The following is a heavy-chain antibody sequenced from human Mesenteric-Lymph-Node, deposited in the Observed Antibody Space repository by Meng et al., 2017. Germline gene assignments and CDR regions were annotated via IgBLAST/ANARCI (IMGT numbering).Heavy chain of an antibody. V-gene: IGHV3-7*01. D-gene: IGHD1-1*01. Sequence: GESLKISCAASGFTFSSYWMSWVRQAPGKGLECVANIKEDGSDKNYVDSVKGRFTISRDNAKNSLHLQMNSLRDEDTAVYYCARGGGRGVPNWGQGTLVTVSS. CDR3: ARGGGRGVPN. CDR1: GFTFSSYW. CDR2: IKEDGSDK. J-gene: IGHJ4*02.